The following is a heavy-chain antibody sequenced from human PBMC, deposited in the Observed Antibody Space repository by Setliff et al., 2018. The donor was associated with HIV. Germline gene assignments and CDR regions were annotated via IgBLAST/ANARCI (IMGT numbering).Heavy chain of an antibody. CDR3: ATYADRESNRFDP. J-gene: IGHJ5*02. CDR1: GGSFISHY. Sequence: LSLTCAVYGGSFISHYWTWIRQPAEKGLEWLGRIFTSGSASYNPSLESRVTFSVDTSKNQFALKLTSVTAADTAVYYCATYADRESNRFDPWGQGILVTVSS. V-gene: IGHV4-59*10. D-gene: IGHD3-10*01. CDR2: IFTSGSA.